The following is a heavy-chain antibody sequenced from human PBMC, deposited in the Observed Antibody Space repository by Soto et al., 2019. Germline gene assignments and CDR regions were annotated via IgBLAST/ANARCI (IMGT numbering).Heavy chain of an antibody. J-gene: IGHJ6*02. CDR2: IYYSGST. CDR3: ARDSPHYYGSGPGV. CDR1: GGSISSGDYY. D-gene: IGHD3-10*01. V-gene: IGHV4-30-4*01. Sequence: SETLSLTCTVFGGSISSGDYYWSWIRQPPGKGLEWIGYIYYSGSTYYNPSLKSRVTISVDTSKNQFSLKLSSVTAADTAVYYCARDSPHYYGSGPGVWGQGTTVTVSS.